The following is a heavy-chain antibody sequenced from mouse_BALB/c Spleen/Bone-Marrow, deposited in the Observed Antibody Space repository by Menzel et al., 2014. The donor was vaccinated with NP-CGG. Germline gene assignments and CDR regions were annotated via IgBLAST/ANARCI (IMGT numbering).Heavy chain of an antibody. CDR2: INPGSGGT. CDR1: GYAFTNYL. CDR3: ARGGDYGFMDY. D-gene: IGHD1-2*01. Sequence: VQGVESGAELVRPGTSVKVSCKASGYAFTNYLIEWVKQRPGQGLEWIGVINPGSGGTNYNEKFKGKATLTADESSSTAYMQLSSLTSDDSAVYFCARGGDYGFMDYWGQGTSVTVSS. V-gene: IGHV1-54*01. J-gene: IGHJ4*01.